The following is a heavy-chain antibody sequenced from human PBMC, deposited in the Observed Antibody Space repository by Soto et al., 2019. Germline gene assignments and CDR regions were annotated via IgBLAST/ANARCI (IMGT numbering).Heavy chain of an antibody. CDR3: AKVFGNNIVVVPAAMPIDY. D-gene: IGHD2-2*01. CDR2: ISGSGGST. CDR1: GFTFSSYA. V-gene: IGHV3-23*01. J-gene: IGHJ4*02. Sequence: PGGSLRLSCAASGFTFSSYAMSWVRQAPGKGLEWVSAISGSGGSTYYADSVKGRFTISRDNSKNTLYLQMNSLRAEDTAVYYCAKVFGNNIVVVPAAMPIDYWGQGTLVTVSS.